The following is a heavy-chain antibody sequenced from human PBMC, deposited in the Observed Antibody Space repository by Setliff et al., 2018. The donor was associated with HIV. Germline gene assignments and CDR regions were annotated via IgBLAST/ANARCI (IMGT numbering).Heavy chain of an antibody. CDR2: ISAYNGNT. J-gene: IGHJ6*02. D-gene: IGHD3-10*01. CDR3: AVGSVTRGVIRHDYYYGLDV. Sequence: ASVKVSCKASGYTFTSYGISWVRQAPGQGLEWMGWISAYNGNTNYAQKLQGRVTMTTDTSTSTAYMELRSLRSDDTAVYYCAVGSVTRGVIRHDYYYGLDVWGQGTSVTVS. V-gene: IGHV1-18*01. CDR1: GYTFTSYG.